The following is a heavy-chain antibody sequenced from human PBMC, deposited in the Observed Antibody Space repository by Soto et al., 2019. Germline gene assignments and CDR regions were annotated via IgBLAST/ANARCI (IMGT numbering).Heavy chain of an antibody. D-gene: IGHD1-26*01. CDR1: GYTFTSYT. Sequence: QVQLVQSGAEVKEPGASVKVSCKASGYTFTSYTISWVRQAPGQGLEWMGRISPYNGNTNYAQKLQGRVTMTTDTSTSIAYMELRSVRSDDTAVYYCARVVGALGHWFDPWGQGTLVTVSS. J-gene: IGHJ5*02. CDR2: ISPYNGNT. CDR3: ARVVGALGHWFDP. V-gene: IGHV1-18*01.